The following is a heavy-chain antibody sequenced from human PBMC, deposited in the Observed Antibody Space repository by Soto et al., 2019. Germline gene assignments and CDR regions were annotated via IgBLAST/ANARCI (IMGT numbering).Heavy chain of an antibody. Sequence: EVQLVESGGDLVQPGGSLRLTCAASGFPLSDYRMNWVRQAPGKGLEWVSYISPKTGNTYYADSVKGRFTISRDSAKNSVFLQIHSLRDEETAIYFCARSNYAYEYWGQGTLVSVSS. J-gene: IGHJ4*02. V-gene: IGHV3-48*02. CDR3: ARSNYAYEY. CDR2: ISPKTGNT. CDR1: GFPLSDYR. D-gene: IGHD1-7*01.